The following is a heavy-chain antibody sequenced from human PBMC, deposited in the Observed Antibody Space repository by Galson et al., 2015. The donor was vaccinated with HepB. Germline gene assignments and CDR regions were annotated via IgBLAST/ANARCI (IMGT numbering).Heavy chain of an antibody. J-gene: IGHJ4*02. V-gene: IGHV3-33*01. Sequence: SLRLSCAASGFTFSSYGMHWVRQAPGKGLEWVAVIWYDGSNKYYADSVKGRFTISRDNSKNTLYLQMNSLRAEDTAVCYCARLDNVLRFLEWSARVVDYWGQGTQVTVSS. CDR3: ARLDNVLRFLEWSARVVDY. CDR2: IWYDGSNK. D-gene: IGHD3-3*01. CDR1: GFTFSSYG.